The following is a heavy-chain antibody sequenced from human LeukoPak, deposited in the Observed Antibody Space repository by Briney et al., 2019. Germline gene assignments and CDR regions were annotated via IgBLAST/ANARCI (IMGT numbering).Heavy chain of an antibody. V-gene: IGHV4-59*12. Sequence: PSETLSLTCTVSGGSTSSYYWSWIRQPPGKGLEWIGYIYYSGSTYYNPSLKSRVTISVDTSKNQFSLKLSSVTAADTAVYYCARELWFGDRVIFDYWGQGTLVTVSS. CDR2: IYYSGST. CDR3: ARELWFGDRVIFDY. J-gene: IGHJ4*02. CDR1: GGSTSSYY. D-gene: IGHD3-10*01.